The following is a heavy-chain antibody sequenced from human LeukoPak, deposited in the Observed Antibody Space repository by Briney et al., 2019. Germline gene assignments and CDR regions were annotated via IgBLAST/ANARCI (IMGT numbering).Heavy chain of an antibody. D-gene: IGHD6-19*01. CDR3: AGAVAGYYYYYMDD. J-gene: IGHJ6*03. CDR1: GASISSYY. V-gene: IGHV4-59*01. CDR2: IFYSGST. Sequence: SETLSLTCTVSGASISSYYWSWIRQPPGKGLEWIGYIFYSGSTNYNPSLKSRVTISVDTSKNQFSLKLSSVTAADTAVYYCAGAVAGYYYYYMDDWGKGTTVTISS.